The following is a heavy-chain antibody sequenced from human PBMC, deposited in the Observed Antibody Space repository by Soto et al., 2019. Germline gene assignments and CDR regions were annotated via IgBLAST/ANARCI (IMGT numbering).Heavy chain of an antibody. Sequence: EVQLVESGGGLIQPGGSLRLSCAASGFTVSSNYMSWVRQAPRKGLEWVSVIYSGGSTYYADSVKGRFTISRDNSKNTLYLQMNSLRAEDTAVYYCARSVSLEWLLYESGAYYYYGMDVWGQGTTVTVSS. V-gene: IGHV3-53*01. D-gene: IGHD3-3*01. CDR2: IYSGGST. J-gene: IGHJ6*02. CDR1: GFTVSSNY. CDR3: ARSVSLEWLLYESGAYYYYGMDV.